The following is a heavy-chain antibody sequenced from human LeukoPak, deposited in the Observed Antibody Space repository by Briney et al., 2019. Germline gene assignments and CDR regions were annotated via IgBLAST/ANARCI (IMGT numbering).Heavy chain of an antibody. CDR1: GFTFSSYA. J-gene: IGHJ4*02. V-gene: IGHV3-23*01. CDR2: ISGSGGST. CDR3: AKGPYIVVVPAAIDY. D-gene: IGHD2-2*01. Sequence: SGGSLRLSCAASGFTFSSYAMSWVRQAPGKGLEWVSAISGSGGSTYYADSVKGRFTISRDNSKNTLYLQMNSLRAEDTAVYYCAKGPYIVVVPAAIDYWGQGTLVTVSS.